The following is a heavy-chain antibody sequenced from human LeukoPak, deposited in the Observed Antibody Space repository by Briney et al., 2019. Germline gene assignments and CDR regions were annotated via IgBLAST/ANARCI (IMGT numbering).Heavy chain of an antibody. CDR1: GYSFANYW. D-gene: IGHD2-2*01. CDR3: ARHSCFYGTSCYDFDY. CDR2: IYPADSTT. J-gene: IGHJ4*02. V-gene: IGHV5-51*01. Sequence: GESLKICCKGSGYSFANYWIGWVRQMPGKGLEWMGIIYPADSTTIYSPSLQGQVTISVDKSISTAYLQWNSLKASDTAMYYCARHSCFYGTSCYDFDYWGQGTLVTVSS.